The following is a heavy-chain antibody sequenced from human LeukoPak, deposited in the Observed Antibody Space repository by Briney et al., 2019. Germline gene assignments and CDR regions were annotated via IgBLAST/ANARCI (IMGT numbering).Heavy chain of an antibody. CDR3: ARVMSIAVDNWFDP. D-gene: IGHD6-19*01. CDR1: GYTFTGYY. Sequence: ASVKVSCKASGYTFTGYYMHWVRPAPGQGLEWMGWIYPNSGGTNYAQKFQGRVTMTRDTSISTAYMELSRLRSDDTAVYYCARVMSIAVDNWFDPWGQGTLVTVSS. V-gene: IGHV1-2*02. J-gene: IGHJ5*02. CDR2: IYPNSGGT.